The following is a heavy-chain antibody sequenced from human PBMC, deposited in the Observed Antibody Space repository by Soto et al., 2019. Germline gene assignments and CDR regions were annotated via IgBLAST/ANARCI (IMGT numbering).Heavy chain of an antibody. CDR2: IYPHDSDT. J-gene: IGHJ6*04. CDR3: ASPLDYYYYYGMDV. Sequence: GESLKIPCKGSGYSFISHWIGRVRQMPGRGLEWMGIIYPHDSDTSYSPSFQGHVTISADKSISTAYLQWSSLKASDTAMYYCASPLDYYYYYGMDVWGEGTTVTVSS. V-gene: IGHV5-51*01. CDR1: GYSFISHW.